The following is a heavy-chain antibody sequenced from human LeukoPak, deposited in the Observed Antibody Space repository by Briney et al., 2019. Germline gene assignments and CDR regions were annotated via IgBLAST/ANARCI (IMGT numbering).Heavy chain of an antibody. CDR1: GFTFSRYW. CDR3: ATGNYYDSRGYYTFGH. Sequence: GGSLRLSCAASGFTFSRYWMHWVRQAPGKGLVWVSRINGDGSTTSYADSVKGGFTIPRDNAKNTLYLQMSSLRAEDTAVYYCATGNYYDSRGYYTFGHWGQGTLVTVSS. CDR2: INGDGSTT. V-gene: IGHV3-74*01. J-gene: IGHJ1*01. D-gene: IGHD3-22*01.